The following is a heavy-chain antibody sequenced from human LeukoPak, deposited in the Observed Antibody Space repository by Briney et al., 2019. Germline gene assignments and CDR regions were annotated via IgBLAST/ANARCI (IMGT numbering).Heavy chain of an antibody. J-gene: IGHJ5*02. Sequence: SETLSLTCTVSGYSISSGYYWGWIRQPPGKGLEWIGSIYYSGSTYYNPSLKSRVTISVDTSKNQFSLKLSSVTAADTAVYYCAREGYFDWLPLTWGQGTLVTVSS. V-gene: IGHV4-38-2*02. CDR2: IYYSGST. CDR3: AREGYFDWLPLT. CDR1: GYSISSGYY. D-gene: IGHD3-9*01.